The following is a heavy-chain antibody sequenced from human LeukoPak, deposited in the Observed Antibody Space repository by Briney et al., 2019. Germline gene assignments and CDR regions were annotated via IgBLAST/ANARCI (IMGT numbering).Heavy chain of an antibody. CDR2: IKQDGSEK. J-gene: IGHJ4*02. D-gene: IGHD1/OR15-1a*01. CDR1: GFTVSNDY. Sequence: GGSLRLSCAASGFTVSNDYVSWVRQAPGKGLEWVANIKQDGSEKYYVDSVKGRFTISRDNAKNSLYLQMNSLRAEDTAVYYCARGEQHDYGDYWGQGTLVTVSS. V-gene: IGHV3-7*01. CDR3: ARGEQHDYGDY.